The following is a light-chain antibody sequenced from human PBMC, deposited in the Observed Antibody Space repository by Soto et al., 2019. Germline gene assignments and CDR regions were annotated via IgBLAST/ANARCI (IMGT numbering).Light chain of an antibody. CDR2: QAS. Sequence: DIQMTQSPSTLSASVGDRVTITCRASQSISSWLAWYQQQPGKAPKLLIYQASSLESGAPSRFSGSGSGTEFTLTMSRLQPDDFATYYCQQYNSYWTFGQGTKVEIK. J-gene: IGKJ1*01. CDR3: QQYNSYWT. CDR1: QSISSW. V-gene: IGKV1-5*03.